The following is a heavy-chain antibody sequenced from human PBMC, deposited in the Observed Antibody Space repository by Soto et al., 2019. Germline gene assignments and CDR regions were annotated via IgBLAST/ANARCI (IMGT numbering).Heavy chain of an antibody. V-gene: IGHV4-34*01. J-gene: IGHJ3*02. CDR1: GGSFSGYY. CDR3: ARSLSEGAFDI. Sequence: PSETLSLTCAVYGGSFSGYYWSWIRQPPGKGLEWIGEINHSGSTNYNPSLKSRVTISVDTSKNQFSLKLSSVTAAVTAVYYCARSLSEGAFDIWGQGTMVTVSS. CDR2: INHSGST.